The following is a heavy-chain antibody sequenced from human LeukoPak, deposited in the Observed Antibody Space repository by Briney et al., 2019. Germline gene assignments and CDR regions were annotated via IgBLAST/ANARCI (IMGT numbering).Heavy chain of an antibody. Sequence: GVSLRLSCAASGFTFRSFWMSWVRQAPGKGLEGVANINQDGSAGYFVDSVKGRFTISRDNAMTSLYLHMDSLRAEDTGIYFCARRSHDTSGYRYFFDYWGQGTLVTVSS. CDR1: GFTFRSFW. J-gene: IGHJ4*02. D-gene: IGHD3-22*01. CDR3: ARRSHDTSGYRYFFDY. V-gene: IGHV3-7*01. CDR2: INQDGSAG.